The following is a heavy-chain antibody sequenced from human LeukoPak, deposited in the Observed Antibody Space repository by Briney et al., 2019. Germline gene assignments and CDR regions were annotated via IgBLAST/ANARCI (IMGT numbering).Heavy chain of an antibody. V-gene: IGHV4-31*03. Sequence: SQTLSLTCTDSGGSISSGGYYWSWIRQHPGNGLEWIGYISYSGSTNYNPSLKSRVIISVDTSKNQFSLKLSSVTAADTAVYYCASGYFWSGYYTDYWGQGTLVTVSS. CDR3: ASGYFWSGYYTDY. CDR2: ISYSGST. CDR1: GGSISSGGYY. D-gene: IGHD3-3*01. J-gene: IGHJ4*02.